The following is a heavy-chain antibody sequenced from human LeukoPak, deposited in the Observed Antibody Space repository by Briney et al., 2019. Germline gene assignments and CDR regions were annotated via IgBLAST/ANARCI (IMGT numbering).Heavy chain of an antibody. D-gene: IGHD1-14*01. CDR2: ISSSSYI. CDR3: ARMGTGNWFDP. CDR1: GFTFSSYS. J-gene: IGHJ5*02. Sequence: PGGSLRLSCAASGFTFSSYSMNWVRQAPGKGLEWVSSISSSSYIYYADSVKGRFTISRDNAKNSLYLQMNSLRAEDTAVYYCARMGTGNWFDPWGQGTLVTVSS. V-gene: IGHV3-21*01.